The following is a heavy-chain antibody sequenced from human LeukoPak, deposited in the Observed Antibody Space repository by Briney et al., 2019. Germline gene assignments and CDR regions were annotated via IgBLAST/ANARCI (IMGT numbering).Heavy chain of an antibody. D-gene: IGHD3-9*01. Sequence: SGPTLVKPPQTLTLTCTFSGFSLSSSGMGVGWIRQPPGKALEWLAVIYWNGDHRYSPSLKSRLFITKDTSRNQVVLTMTNMDPVDTATYYCAHRLVFFDWVGYFDYWGQGALVTVSS. J-gene: IGHJ4*02. CDR3: AHRLVFFDWVGYFDY. CDR2: IYWNGDH. CDR1: GFSLSSSGMG. V-gene: IGHV2-5*01.